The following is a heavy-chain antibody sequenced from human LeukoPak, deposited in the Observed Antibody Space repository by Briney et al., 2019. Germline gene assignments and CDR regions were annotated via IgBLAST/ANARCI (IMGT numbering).Heavy chain of an antibody. CDR3: ARDRGDTAPGY. CDR2: TSAYNGNT. CDR1: GYTFTSYG. V-gene: IGHV1-18*01. Sequence: ASVKVSCKASGYTFTSYGISWVRQAPGQGLEWMGWTSAYNGNTNYAQKLQGRVTMTTDTSTSTACMELRSLRSDDTAVYYCARDRGDTAPGYWGQGTLVTVSS. J-gene: IGHJ4*02. D-gene: IGHD5-18*01.